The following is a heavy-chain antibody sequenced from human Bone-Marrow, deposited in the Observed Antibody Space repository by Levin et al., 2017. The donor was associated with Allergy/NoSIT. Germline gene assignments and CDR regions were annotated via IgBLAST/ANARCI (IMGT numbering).Heavy chain of an antibody. J-gene: IGHJ6*02. D-gene: IGHD5-24*01. V-gene: IGHV1-8*01. Sequence: GESLKISCKASGYTFTENDINWVRQAPGQGLEWMGWINPKRGNTGYAQNFQDRVTMTLNTSMSTAYMELSILRSEDTAIYYCARGADDNYHMDVWGQGTTVTVS. CDR1: GYTFTEND. CDR3: ARGADDNYHMDV. CDR2: INPKRGNT.